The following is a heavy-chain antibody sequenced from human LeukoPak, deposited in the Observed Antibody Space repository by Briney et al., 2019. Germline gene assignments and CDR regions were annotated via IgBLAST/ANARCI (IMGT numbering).Heavy chain of an antibody. Sequence: SETLSLTCTVSGGSISSGGYYWSWIRQHPGKGLEWIGYIYYSGSTYYNPSLKSRVTISVDTSKNQFSLKLSSVTAADTAVYYCASGTTEIDYFEYWGQGTLVTVSS. J-gene: IGHJ4*02. CDR2: IYYSGST. D-gene: IGHD1-7*01. CDR3: ASGTTEIDYFEY. V-gene: IGHV4-31*03. CDR1: GGSISSGGYY.